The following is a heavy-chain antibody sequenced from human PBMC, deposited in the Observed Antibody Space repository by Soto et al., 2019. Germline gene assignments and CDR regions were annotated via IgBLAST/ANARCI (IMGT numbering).Heavy chain of an antibody. J-gene: IGHJ4*02. CDR3: AARYITSWYYFDS. CDR2: VYYSGST. Sequence: SETLSLTCTVSGGSITNYYWSWIRQPPGKGLEWIGYVYYSGSTNYNPSLKSRVTISLDTSKYQFSLKLTSVTAADTAVYYCAARYITSWYYFDSWGQGTLVTVSS. V-gene: IGHV4-59*01. CDR1: GGSITNYY. D-gene: IGHD6-13*01.